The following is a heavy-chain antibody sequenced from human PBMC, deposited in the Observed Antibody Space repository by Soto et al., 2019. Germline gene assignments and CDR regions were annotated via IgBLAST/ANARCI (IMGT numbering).Heavy chain of an antibody. Sequence: SETLSLTCDVSGVSISENHWSWIRQAPGKGLEWVGYVHFSGSTTYNPSLAPRLNISFDMSKSQVYLQLTSVTAAYTAVYYCARDPRWETAFDVWGQGTMVTVSS. CDR3: ARDPRWETAFDV. V-gene: IGHV4-59*01. CDR2: VHFSGST. D-gene: IGHD1-26*01. J-gene: IGHJ3*01. CDR1: GVSISENH.